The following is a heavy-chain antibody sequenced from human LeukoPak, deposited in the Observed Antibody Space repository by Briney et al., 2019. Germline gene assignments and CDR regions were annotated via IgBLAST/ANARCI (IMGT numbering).Heavy chain of an antibody. CDR3: ASNGATTDAFDI. J-gene: IGHJ3*02. CDR1: GGSISSSNW. Sequence: SSETLSLTCAVSGGSISSSNWWSWVRPPPGKGLEWIGEIYHSGSTNYNQSLKSRLTISVDKSKNQFSLKLSPVTAADTAVYYCASNGATTDAFDIWGQGTMVTVSS. V-gene: IGHV4-4*02. D-gene: IGHD1-26*01. CDR2: IYHSGST.